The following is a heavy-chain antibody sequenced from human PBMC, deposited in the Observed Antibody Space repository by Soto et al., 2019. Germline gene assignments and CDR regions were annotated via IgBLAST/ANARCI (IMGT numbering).Heavy chain of an antibody. CDR1: GFTFSSYA. Sequence: EVQLLESGGGLVQPGGSLRLSCAASGFTFSSYAMSWVRQAPGKGLEWVSAISGSGGSTYYADSVKGRFTISRDNSKNTLYLQMNSLRAEDTAVYYCAKSLYYYGSGSYLFDYWGQGTLVTVSS. CDR2: ISGSGGST. D-gene: IGHD3-10*01. V-gene: IGHV3-23*01. J-gene: IGHJ4*02. CDR3: AKSLYYYGSGSYLFDY.